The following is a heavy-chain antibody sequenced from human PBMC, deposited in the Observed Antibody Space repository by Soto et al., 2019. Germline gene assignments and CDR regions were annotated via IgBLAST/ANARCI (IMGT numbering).Heavy chain of an antibody. CDR1: GFTFGTTD. CDR3: VKNSGWFNT. J-gene: IGHJ5*02. V-gene: IGHV3-23*01. Sequence: QLLQSGGGLVQPGGALTLSCAATGFTFGTTDMSCVRQAPGEGVEWVSTIDVSGGSTDYANSVKGRFTISRYNSRNAVYLQMNSLRGDDTALYYGVKNSGWFNTWGQGALVTVSS. D-gene: IGHD3-10*01. CDR2: IDVSGGST.